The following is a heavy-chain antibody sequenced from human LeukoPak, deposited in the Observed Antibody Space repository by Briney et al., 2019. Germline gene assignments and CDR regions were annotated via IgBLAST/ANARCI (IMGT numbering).Heavy chain of an antibody. Sequence: GGSLRLSCAASGFTFSSYAMSWVRQAPGKGLEWVSAISGSGGSTYYADSAKGRFTISRDNSKNTLYLQMNSLRAEDTAVYYCAKDLYSSSIGWFDPWGQGTLVTVSS. CDR2: ISGSGGST. CDR3: AKDLYSSSIGWFDP. J-gene: IGHJ5*02. CDR1: GFTFSSYA. V-gene: IGHV3-23*01. D-gene: IGHD6-6*01.